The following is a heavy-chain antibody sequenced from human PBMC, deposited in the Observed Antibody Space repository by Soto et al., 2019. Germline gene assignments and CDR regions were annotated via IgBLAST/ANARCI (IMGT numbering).Heavy chain of an antibody. Sequence: ASVKVSCKASGYTFTGYYMHWVRQAPGQRLEWMGWINPNSGGTNYAQKFQGWVTMTRDTSTSTVYMELSSLKSEDTAVYYCGREYFDSRGTPPGDWGQGTLVTVSS. CDR3: GREYFDSRGTPPGD. CDR1: GYTFTGYY. V-gene: IGHV1-2*04. J-gene: IGHJ4*02. D-gene: IGHD3-22*01. CDR2: INPNSGGT.